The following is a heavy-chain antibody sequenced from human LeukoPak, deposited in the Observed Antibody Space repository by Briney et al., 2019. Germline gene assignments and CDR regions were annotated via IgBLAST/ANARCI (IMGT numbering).Heavy chain of an antibody. D-gene: IGHD3-22*01. CDR3: ARSSHVNYYDSSGYLRRPTHFDY. V-gene: IGHV1-69*04. J-gene: IGHJ4*02. Sequence: SVKVSCKASGGTFSDYGISWVRQAPGQGLEWMARIIPMLDIANYEQKFQGRVTVTADKSTSTVHMEFSSLRSEDTAVYYCARSSHVNYYDSSGYLRRPTHFDYWGQGTLVTVSS. CDR1: GGTFSDYG. CDR2: IIPMLDIA.